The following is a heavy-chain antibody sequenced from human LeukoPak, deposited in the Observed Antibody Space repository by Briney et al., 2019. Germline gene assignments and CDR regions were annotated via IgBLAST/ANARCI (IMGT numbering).Heavy chain of an antibody. CDR2: IIPIFGTA. J-gene: IGHJ4*02. V-gene: IGHV1-69*13. CDR3: ARDQPYGDYSRFDY. D-gene: IGHD4-17*01. Sequence: SVKVSCKASGGTFSSYAISWVRQAPGQGLEWMGGIIPIFGTANYAQKSQGRVTITADESTSTAYMELSSLRSEDTAVYYCARDQPYGDYSRFDYWGQGTLVTVSS. CDR1: GGTFSSYA.